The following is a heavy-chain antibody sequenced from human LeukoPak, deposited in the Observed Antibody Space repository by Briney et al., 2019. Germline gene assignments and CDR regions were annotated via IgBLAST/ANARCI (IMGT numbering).Heavy chain of an antibody. V-gene: IGHV4-59*08. Sequence: ASETLSLTCTVSGGSIRGYYWNWIRQPPGTGLEWIGYIYSSGSTNYNPSLKSRLTISVDTSKNQFSLKLSSVTAADTAVYYCARFDYDSSGYAFDIWGQGTLVTVSS. D-gene: IGHD3-22*01. CDR3: ARFDYDSSGYAFDI. CDR1: GGSIRGYY. J-gene: IGHJ3*02. CDR2: IYSSGST.